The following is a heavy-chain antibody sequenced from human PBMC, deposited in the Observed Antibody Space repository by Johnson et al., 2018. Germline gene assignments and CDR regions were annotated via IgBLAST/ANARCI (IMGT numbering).Heavy chain of an antibody. J-gene: IGHJ3*02. CDR3: ARDALTGVAVALDAFDI. V-gene: IGHV1-69*01. CDR2: IIPIFGTA. Sequence: QVQLVQSGAEVKKPGSSVKVSCKASGGTLSSYAISWVRQAPGQGLEWMGGIIPIFGTANYAQKFQGRVTITADESTSTAYMELSSLRSEDTAVYYCARDALTGVAVALDAFDIWGQGTTVTVSS. CDR1: GGTLSSYA. D-gene: IGHD6-19*01.